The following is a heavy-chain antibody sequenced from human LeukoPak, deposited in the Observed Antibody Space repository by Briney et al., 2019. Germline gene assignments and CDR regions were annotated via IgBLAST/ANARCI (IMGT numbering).Heavy chain of an antibody. D-gene: IGHD4-11*01. J-gene: IGHJ4*02. V-gene: IGHV3-21*01. Sequence: PGGSLRLSCAGSNFTFSSYTLNWVRQAPGKGLEWLSSISSSGSTIYYADSVKGRFSISRDNAEKSLFLQMNSLRVEDSAVYYCATRVTTFPQWGQGTLVTVSS. CDR3: ATRVTTFPQ. CDR1: NFTFSSYT. CDR2: ISSSGSTI.